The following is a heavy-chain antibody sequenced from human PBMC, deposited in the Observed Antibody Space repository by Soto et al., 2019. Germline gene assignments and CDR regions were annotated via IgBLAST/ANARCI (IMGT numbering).Heavy chain of an antibody. V-gene: IGHV1-2*04. CDR2: INPNSGGT. CDR3: ATDLNDYGDYAWANHYYGMDV. J-gene: IGHJ6*02. Sequence: VASVKVSFKASGYTFTGYYMHWVRQAPGQGLEGKGWINPNSGGTNYAQKFQGWVTMTRDTSISTAYMELSRLRSDDTAVYYCATDLNDYGDYAWANHYYGMDVWGQGTTVTVSS. CDR1: GYTFTGYY. D-gene: IGHD4-17*01.